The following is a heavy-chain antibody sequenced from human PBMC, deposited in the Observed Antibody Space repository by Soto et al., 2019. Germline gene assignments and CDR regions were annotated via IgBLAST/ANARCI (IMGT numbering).Heavy chain of an antibody. J-gene: IGHJ5*02. Sequence: GASVKVSCKASGYTFTGYYMHWVRQAPGQGLEWMGWINPNSGGTNYAQKFQGRVTMTRDTSISTAYMELSRLRSDDKAVYYCGRAGVLRYFDWLDKNNWFDPWGQGTLVTVSS. D-gene: IGHD3-9*01. CDR3: GRAGVLRYFDWLDKNNWFDP. CDR2: INPNSGGT. V-gene: IGHV1-2*02. CDR1: GYTFTGYY.